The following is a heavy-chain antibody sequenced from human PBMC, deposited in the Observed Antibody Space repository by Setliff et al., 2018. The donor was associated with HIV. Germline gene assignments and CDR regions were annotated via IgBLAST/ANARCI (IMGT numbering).Heavy chain of an antibody. CDR1: GYTFTTSA. CDR3: AREFSWSAFYFDS. D-gene: IGHD2-8*02. J-gene: IGHJ4*02. V-gene: IGHV1-18*01. Sequence: GASVKVSCKASGYTFTTSAISWVRQAPGQELQWMGWSHTYNGNVNYARKFRGRVTMTTDAPTNTAFMELSNLRSDDTAIYYCAREFSWSAFYFDSWGQGTQVTVSS. CDR2: SHTYNGNV.